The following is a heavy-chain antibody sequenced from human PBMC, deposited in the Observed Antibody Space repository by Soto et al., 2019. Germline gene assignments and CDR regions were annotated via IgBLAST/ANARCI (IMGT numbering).Heavy chain of an antibody. Sequence: EVQLLESGGGLVQPGGSPRLSCAASGFTFSTYGMSWVRQAPGKGLEWVSGIGGGGTTTYYTAHVKGRFTISRDNSKNTLYLQMSSLRVEDTAVYYCAKWSGSFHLGPWGQGTLVTVSS. D-gene: IGHD1-26*01. CDR2: IGGGGTTT. CDR1: GFTFSTYG. V-gene: IGHV3-23*01. CDR3: AKWSGSFHLGP. J-gene: IGHJ5*02.